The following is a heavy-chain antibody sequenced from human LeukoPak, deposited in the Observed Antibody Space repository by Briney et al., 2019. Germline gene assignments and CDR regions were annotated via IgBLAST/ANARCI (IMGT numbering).Heavy chain of an antibody. D-gene: IGHD3-9*01. V-gene: IGHV3-7*01. Sequence: GGSLRLSCAASGFTFSSYWMSWVRQAPGKGLEWVANIKQDGSEKYYVDSVKGRFTISRDNAKNSLYLQMNSLRAEDTSVYYCARGHSDILTGYYFEYWGQGTLVTVSS. J-gene: IGHJ4*02. CDR3: ARGHSDILTGYYFEY. CDR1: GFTFSSYW. CDR2: IKQDGSEK.